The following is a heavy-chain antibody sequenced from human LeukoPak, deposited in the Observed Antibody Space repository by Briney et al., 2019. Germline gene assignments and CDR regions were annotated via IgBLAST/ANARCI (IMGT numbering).Heavy chain of an antibody. Sequence: GGSLRLSCAASGFTFSSYWMSWVRQAPGKGLEWVANIKQDGSEKYYVDSVKGRFTISRDNAKNSLYLQMNSLRAEDTAVYYCARVEDSSGYYPFDYWGQGTLVAVSS. CDR3: ARVEDSSGYYPFDY. D-gene: IGHD3-22*01. J-gene: IGHJ4*02. V-gene: IGHV3-7*01. CDR1: GFTFSSYW. CDR2: IKQDGSEK.